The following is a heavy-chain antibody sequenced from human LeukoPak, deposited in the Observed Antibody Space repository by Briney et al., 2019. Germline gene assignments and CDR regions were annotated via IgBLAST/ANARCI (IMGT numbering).Heavy chain of an antibody. CDR1: GYTFTSYD. D-gene: IGHD3-3*01. CDR2: MNPNSGNT. Sequence: ASVKVSCKASGYTFTSYDINWVRQATGQGLEWMGWMNPNSGNTGYAQKFQGRVTMTRNTSISTAYMELSSLRSEDTAVYYCAGGRGRFLEWLTARDYYYYGMDVWGQGTTVTVSS. V-gene: IGHV1-8*01. J-gene: IGHJ6*02. CDR3: AGGRGRFLEWLTARDYYYYGMDV.